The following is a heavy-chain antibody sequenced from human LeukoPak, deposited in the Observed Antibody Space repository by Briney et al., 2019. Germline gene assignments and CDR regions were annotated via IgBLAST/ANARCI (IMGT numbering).Heavy chain of an antibody. V-gene: IGHV1-8*03. Sequence: ASVKVSCKASGYTFTSYDINWVRQATGQGLEWMGWMNPNSGNTGYAQKFQGRVTITRNTSISTAYMELSSLRSEDTAVYYCARGPPDVVVPAAMVSYYYYVDVWGKGTTVTVSS. D-gene: IGHD2-2*01. CDR3: ARGPPDVVVPAAMVSYYYYVDV. CDR1: GYTFTSYD. CDR2: MNPNSGNT. J-gene: IGHJ6*03.